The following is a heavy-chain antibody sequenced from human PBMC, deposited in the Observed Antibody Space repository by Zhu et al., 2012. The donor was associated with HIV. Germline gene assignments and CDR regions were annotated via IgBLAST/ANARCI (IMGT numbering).Heavy chain of an antibody. D-gene: IGHD5-18*01. CDR1: GGSISSGDYY. J-gene: IGHJ4*02. CDR3: ARGSWRYSYVN. V-gene: IGHV4-30-4*08. CDR2: IYHSGNT. Sequence: QVQLQESGPGLVKPSQTLSLTCTVSGGSISSGDYYWSWIRQPPGRGLKWIGYIYHSGNTYYNPSLKSRLNMSVDTSKNQFSLRLSSVTAADTAVYYCARGSWRYSYVNWGQGTLV.